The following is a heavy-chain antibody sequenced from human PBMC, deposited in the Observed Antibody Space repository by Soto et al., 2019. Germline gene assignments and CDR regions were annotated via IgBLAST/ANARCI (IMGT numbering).Heavy chain of an antibody. Sequence: SVKVSFRGSGGTFSSHAMSWVRQAPVQGLEWMGGMIPIFRTANYAQNLQGRVTITADESTSTDYMELGSLRSEDTAVYYCARGETYLGVWGQGPRVTVYS. CDR3: ARGETYLGV. J-gene: IGHJ6*02. CDR1: GGTFSSHA. D-gene: IGHD3-16*01. CDR2: MIPIFRTA. V-gene: IGHV1-69*13.